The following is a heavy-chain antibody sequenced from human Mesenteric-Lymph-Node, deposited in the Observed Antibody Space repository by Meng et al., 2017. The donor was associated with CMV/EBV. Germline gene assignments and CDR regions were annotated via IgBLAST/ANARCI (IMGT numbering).Heavy chain of an antibody. D-gene: IGHD1-1*01. CDR2: IKQNGSEK. J-gene: IGHJ2*01. V-gene: IGHV3-7*01. Sequence: GGSLRLSCVASGFTFSSYWMSWVRQAPGKGLEWVANIKQNGSEKYYVDSVKGRFTISRDNAKNSLYLQMNSLRAEDTALYYFASFNEQLVGGTYWYFDLWGRGTLVTVSS. CDR3: ASFNEQLVGGTYWYFDL. CDR1: GFTFSSYW.